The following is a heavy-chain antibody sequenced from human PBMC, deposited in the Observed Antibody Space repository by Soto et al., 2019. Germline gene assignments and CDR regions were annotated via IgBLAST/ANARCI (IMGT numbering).Heavy chain of an antibody. V-gene: IGHV1-3*01. Sequence: GASVKVSCKASGYTFTTFSIHWVRQAPGQRLEWMGWINAGNGNTKYSQKFQGRVTITRDTSASTAYMELSSLRSEDTAVYYCARDRFGELSYMDVWGKGTTVTVSS. D-gene: IGHD3-10*01. CDR2: INAGNGNT. CDR1: GYTFTTFS. J-gene: IGHJ6*03. CDR3: ARDRFGELSYMDV.